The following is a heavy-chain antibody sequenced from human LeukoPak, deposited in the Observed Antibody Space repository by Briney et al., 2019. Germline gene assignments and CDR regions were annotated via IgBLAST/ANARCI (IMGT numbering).Heavy chain of an antibody. CDR3: AKGKIAAASYGMDV. D-gene: IGHD6-13*01. V-gene: IGHV3-23*01. CDR2: ISGSGGST. CDR1: GFTFGSYA. J-gene: IGHJ6*02. Sequence: GGSLRLSCAASGFTFGSYAMSWVRQAPGKGLEWVSAISGSGGSTYYADSVKGRFTISRDNSKNTLYLQMNSLRAEDTAVYYCAKGKIAAASYGMDVWGQGTTVTVSS.